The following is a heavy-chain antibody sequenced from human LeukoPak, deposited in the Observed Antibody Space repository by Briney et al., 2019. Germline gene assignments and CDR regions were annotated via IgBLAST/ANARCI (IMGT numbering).Heavy chain of an antibody. CDR1: GGTFSSYA. CDR3: AICLWTNYYYYGMDV. Sequence: SVKVSCKASGGTFSSYAISWVRQAPGQGLEWMGGTIPIFGTANYAQKFQGRVTITADESTSTAYMELSSLRSEDTAVYYCAICLWTNYYYYGMDVWGQGTTVTVSS. V-gene: IGHV1-69*13. D-gene: IGHD2/OR15-2a*01. J-gene: IGHJ6*02. CDR2: TIPIFGTA.